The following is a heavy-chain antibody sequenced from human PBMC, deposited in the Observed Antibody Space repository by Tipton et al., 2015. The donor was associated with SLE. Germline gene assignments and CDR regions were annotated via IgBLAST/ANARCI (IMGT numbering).Heavy chain of an antibody. Sequence: SGVSVSSFYMNWVRQAPGKGLEWVSVVYSGGKTYYADSVKGRFAISRDNSKNTLYLQMNTLRPEDTAVYYCARHPDGYYYYYGLDVWGQGTTVTVSS. CDR1: GVSVSSFY. CDR2: VYSGGKT. CDR3: ARHPDGYYYYYGLDV. V-gene: IGHV3-53*05. D-gene: IGHD5-24*01. J-gene: IGHJ6*02.